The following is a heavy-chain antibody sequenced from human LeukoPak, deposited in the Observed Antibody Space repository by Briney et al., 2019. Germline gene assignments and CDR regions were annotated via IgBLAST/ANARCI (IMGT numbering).Heavy chain of an antibody. Sequence: GGSLRLSWAAAGLTFSSYAMDWGRQARGKGLGWVAVISYDGSNKYYADSVKGRFTISRDNSKNTLYLQMNSLRAEDTAVYYCARAKAYDILTGYYTFSYYWGQGTLVTVSS. CDR3: ARAKAYDILTGYYTFSYY. D-gene: IGHD3-9*01. CDR2: ISYDGSNK. V-gene: IGHV3-30-3*01. J-gene: IGHJ4*02. CDR1: GLTFSSYA.